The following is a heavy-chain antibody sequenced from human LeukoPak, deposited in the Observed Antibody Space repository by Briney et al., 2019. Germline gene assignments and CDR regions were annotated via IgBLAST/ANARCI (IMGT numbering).Heavy chain of an antibody. V-gene: IGHV3-21*01. CDR1: GFTFTDYS. J-gene: IGHJ4*02. CDR3: ARAGCTSTSCYLFDY. Sequence: GESLRLSCAASGFTFTDYSMNWVRQAPGKGLEWVSSISSSSYSIFYADSVQGRFTISRDNAKNSLYLQMNGLRAEDTAVYYCARAGCTSTSCYLFDYWGQGTLVTVSS. CDR2: ISSSSYSI. D-gene: IGHD2-2*01.